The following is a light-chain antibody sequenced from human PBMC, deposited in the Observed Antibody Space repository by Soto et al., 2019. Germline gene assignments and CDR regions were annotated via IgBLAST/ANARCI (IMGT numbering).Light chain of an antibody. V-gene: IGLV2-8*01. CDR2: EVN. CDR1: SSDVGAYIY. Sequence: QSVLTQPPSASGSPGQSVTISCTGTSSDVGAYIYVSWYQQHPGKAPKLIIYEVNKRPSGVPDRFSGSKSGNTASLTVSGLQDEDEADYYFSSYAGSSNVFGTGTKLTVL. CDR3: SSYAGSSNV. J-gene: IGLJ1*01.